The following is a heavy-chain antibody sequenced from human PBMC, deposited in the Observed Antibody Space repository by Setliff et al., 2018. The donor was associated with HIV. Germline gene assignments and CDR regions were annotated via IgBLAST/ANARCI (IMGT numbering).Heavy chain of an antibody. V-gene: IGHV3-7*03. Sequence: GGSLRPSCTASGFTFRNFWMNWVRQAPGKGLEWVANIKEDGSKKNYVNSVKGRFTISRDNAKKSLFLQMNSLTAEDTAIYYCTIGHYRSGWGQGTQVTVSS. J-gene: IGHJ4*02. D-gene: IGHD3-10*01. CDR3: TIGHYRSG. CDR1: GFTFRNFW. CDR2: IKEDGSKK.